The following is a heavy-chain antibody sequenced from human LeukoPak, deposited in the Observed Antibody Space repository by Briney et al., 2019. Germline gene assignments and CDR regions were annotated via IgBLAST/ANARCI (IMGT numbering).Heavy chain of an antibody. CDR2: IYTGGT. V-gene: IGHV4-4*07. CDR3: AREGYSGSWHGVDY. D-gene: IGHD6-13*01. Sequence: SETLSLTCTVSSGSISSYDWSWSRQPAGKGLGWIGRIYTGGTNYNPSLNSRVTMSVDASKNQYSLKVRPVTAADAAVYYCAREGYSGSWHGVDYWGQGTLVTVSS. CDR1: SGSISSYD. J-gene: IGHJ4*02.